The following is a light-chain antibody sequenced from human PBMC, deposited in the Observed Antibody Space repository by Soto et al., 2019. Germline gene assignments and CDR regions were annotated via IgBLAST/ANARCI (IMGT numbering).Light chain of an antibody. CDR3: SAFTSANTLD. V-gene: IGLV2-14*01. J-gene: IGLJ2*01. CDR1: SSDIGAYDY. Sequence: QSVLTQPASVSGSPGQSITISCTGTSSDIGAYDYVSWYQHRPGKAPKLLIYAVSNRPSGVSTRFSGSKSDNTASLTISGLQPEDEADYYCSAFTSANTLDFGGGTQLTVL. CDR2: AVS.